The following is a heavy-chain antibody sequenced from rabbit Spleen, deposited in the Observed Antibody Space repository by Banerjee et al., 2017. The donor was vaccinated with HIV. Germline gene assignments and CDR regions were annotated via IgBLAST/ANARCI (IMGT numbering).Heavy chain of an antibody. V-gene: IGHV1S43*01. D-gene: IGHD4-1*01. CDR3: VREVAGKFGL. J-gene: IGHJ3*01. CDR2: IDPIFGIA. Sequence: QQQLEESGGGLVKPGGTLTLTCKASGFDFSRYYMSWVRQAPGKGLEWIGDIDPIFGIAVYASWVNGRFTISSHNAQNTLYLQLNSLTAADTATYFCVREVAGKFGLWGQGTLVTVS. CDR1: GFDFSRYY.